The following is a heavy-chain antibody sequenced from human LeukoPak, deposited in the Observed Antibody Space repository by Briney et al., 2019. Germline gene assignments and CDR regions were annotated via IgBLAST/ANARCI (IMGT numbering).Heavy chain of an antibody. J-gene: IGHJ6*03. CDR3: ARDRHHVDTAIGYYYYYYMDV. CDR2: IYTSGST. D-gene: IGHD5-18*01. V-gene: IGHV4-61*02. CDR1: GGSISSGSYY. Sequence: PSETLSLTCTVSGGSISSGSYYWSWIRQPAGKGLEWIGRIYTSGSTNYNPSLKSRVTISVDTSKNQFSLKLSSVTAADTAVYYCARDRHHVDTAIGYYYYYYMDVWGKGTTVTVSS.